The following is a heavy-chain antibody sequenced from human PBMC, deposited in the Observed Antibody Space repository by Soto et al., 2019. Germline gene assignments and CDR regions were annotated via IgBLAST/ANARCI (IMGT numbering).Heavy chain of an antibody. Sequence: QVQLQESGPGLVKPSQTLSLTCTVSGGSINSGGYYWSWIRQHPGKCLEHIGYIYYIGSTYYNTSIKSRVTISVDTSKNQFSLKLSSVTAADTAVYYCARGYTTDYYGTGSDYSFADYWGQGTLVTVSS. CDR3: ARGYTTDYYGTGSDYSFADY. CDR1: GGSINSGGYY. J-gene: IGHJ4*02. CDR2: IYYIGST. D-gene: IGHD3-10*01. V-gene: IGHV4-31*03.